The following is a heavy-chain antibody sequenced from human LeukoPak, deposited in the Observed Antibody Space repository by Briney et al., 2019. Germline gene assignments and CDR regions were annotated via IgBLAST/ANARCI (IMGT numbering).Heavy chain of an antibody. CDR1: GYTFTSYY. D-gene: IGHD3-22*01. CDR2: INPSGGST. Sequence: ASVKVSCKASGYTFTSYYMHWVRQAPGQGLEWMGIINPSGGSTSYAQKFQGRVTMTRDMSTSTVYMELSSLRSEDTAVYYCARDSGPLYDKRNYYTGLECDSWGQGTLVTVSS. V-gene: IGHV1-46*01. CDR3: ARDSGPLYDKRNYYTGLECDS. J-gene: IGHJ4*02.